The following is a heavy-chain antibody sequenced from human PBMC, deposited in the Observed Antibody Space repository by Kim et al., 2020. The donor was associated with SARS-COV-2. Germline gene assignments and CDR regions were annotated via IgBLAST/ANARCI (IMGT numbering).Heavy chain of an antibody. V-gene: IGHV3-30*18. Sequence: GGSLRLSCAASGFTFSSYGMHWVRQAPGKGLEWVAVISYDGSNKYYADSVKGRFTISRDNSKNTLYLQMNSLRAEDTAVYYCAKDPLIRITMVRLYGAYFDYWGQGPLVTVSS. CDR2: ISYDGSNK. J-gene: IGHJ4*02. CDR3: AKDPLIRITMVRLYGAYFDY. CDR1: GFTFSSYG. D-gene: IGHD3-10*01.